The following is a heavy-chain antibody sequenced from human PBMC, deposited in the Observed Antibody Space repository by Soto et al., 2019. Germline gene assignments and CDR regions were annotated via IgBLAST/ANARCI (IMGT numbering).Heavy chain of an antibody. CDR2: IYHSGST. D-gene: IGHD2-21*01. V-gene: IGHV4-30-2*01. CDR3: ARGNVVAIDY. Sequence: PSETLSLTCAVSGGSISSGGSSWNWIRQPPGKGLEWIGYIYHSGSTYYNPSLKSRVTISVDRSKNQFSLELSSVTAADTAVYYCARGNVVAIDYWGQGTLVTVSS. J-gene: IGHJ4*02. CDR1: GGSISSGGSS.